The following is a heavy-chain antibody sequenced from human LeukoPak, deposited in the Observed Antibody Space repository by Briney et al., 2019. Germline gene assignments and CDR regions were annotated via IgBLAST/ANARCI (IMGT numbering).Heavy chain of an antibody. V-gene: IGHV4-59*08. CDR3: ARQIAVAENWFDP. D-gene: IGHD6-19*01. J-gene: IGHJ5*02. CDR1: GGSISSYY. CDR2: IYYSGST. Sequence: PSETLSLTCTVSGGSISSYYWSWIRQPPGKGLEWIGYIYYSGSTNYNPSLKSRVTISVDTSKNQFSLKLSSVTAADTAVYYCARQIAVAENWFDPWGQGTLITVSS.